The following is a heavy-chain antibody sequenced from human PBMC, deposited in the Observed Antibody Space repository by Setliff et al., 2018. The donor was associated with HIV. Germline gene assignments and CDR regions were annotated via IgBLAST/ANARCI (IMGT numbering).Heavy chain of an antibody. CDR3: ARVGYHGSGRYSFDY. J-gene: IGHJ4*02. D-gene: IGHD3-10*01. V-gene: IGHV4-59*08. Sequence: SETLSLTCTVSGGSISSFYWTWIRQPPGKGLEWIGYIYYSGSTNYNPSLKSRLTISVDTSKNQFSLNLSSVTAAETAVYYCARVGYHGSGRYSFDYWGQGTLVTVSS. CDR1: GGSISSFY. CDR2: IYYSGST.